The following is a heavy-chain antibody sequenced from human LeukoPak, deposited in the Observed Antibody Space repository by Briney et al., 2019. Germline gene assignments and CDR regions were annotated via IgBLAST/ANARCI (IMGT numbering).Heavy chain of an antibody. CDR3: ARDYYDSSGYLYFDY. V-gene: IGHV3-53*01. CDR1: GFTVSSNY. J-gene: IGHJ4*02. CDR2: IYSGGST. Sequence: GGSLRLSCAASGFTVSSNYMSWVRQAPGKGLEWVSVIYSGGSTYYADSVKGRFTISRDNSKNALYLQVNSLRAEDTAVYYCARDYYDSSGYLYFDYWGQGTLVTVSS. D-gene: IGHD3-22*01.